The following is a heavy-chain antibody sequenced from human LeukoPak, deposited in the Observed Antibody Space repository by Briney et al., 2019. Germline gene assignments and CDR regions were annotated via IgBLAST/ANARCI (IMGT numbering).Heavy chain of an antibody. CDR3: ARDHHRRLYDSQARDTFDV. Sequence: GGSLRLSCTASGFTLSSYEMSWIRQAPGKGLEWVSSISSSSSYIYYADSVKGRFTISRDNAKNSLYLQMNSLRAEDTAVYYCARDHHRRLYDSQARDTFDVWGQGTVVTASS. J-gene: IGHJ3*01. CDR2: ISSSSSYI. V-gene: IGHV3-21*01. D-gene: IGHD3-22*01. CDR1: GFTLSSYE.